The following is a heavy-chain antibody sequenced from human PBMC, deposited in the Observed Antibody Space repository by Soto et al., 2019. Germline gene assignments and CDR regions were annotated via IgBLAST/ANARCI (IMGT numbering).Heavy chain of an antibody. V-gene: IGHV1-69*04. Sequence: QVQLVQSGAEVKKPGSSVKVSCKASGATFSRYAIKWVRQAPGQGLEWMGRIIPIAAIANYTQKFQGRVTIPVDKSSTTAYMELSSLRSDDTAVYYCARGSTIVRGAPSWFDPWGQGTLVTVSS. J-gene: IGHJ5*02. CDR3: ARGSTIVRGAPSWFDP. CDR2: IIPIAAIA. CDR1: GATFSRYA. D-gene: IGHD3-10*01.